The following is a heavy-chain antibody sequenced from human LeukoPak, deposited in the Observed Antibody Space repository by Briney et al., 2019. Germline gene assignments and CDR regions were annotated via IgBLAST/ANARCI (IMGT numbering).Heavy chain of an antibody. CDR1: GFTFSSYW. V-gene: IGHV3-7*01. J-gene: IGHJ4*02. D-gene: IGHD3-10*01. CDR2: IKQDGSEK. Sequence: PGGSLRLSCAASGFTFSSYWVSWVRQAPGKGLEWVANIKQDGSEKYYVDSVKGRFTISRDNAKNSLYLQMNSLRAEDTAVYYCARAGMVRGVIAVYYLDYWGQGTLVTVSS. CDR3: ARAGMVRGVIAVYYLDY.